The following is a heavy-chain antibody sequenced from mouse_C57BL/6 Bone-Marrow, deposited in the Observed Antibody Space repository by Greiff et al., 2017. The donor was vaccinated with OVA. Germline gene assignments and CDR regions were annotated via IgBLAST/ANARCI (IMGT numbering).Heavy chain of an antibody. CDR1: GYAFSSSW. CDR2: IYPGDGDT. Sequence: VQLQQSGPELVKPGASVKISCKASGYAFSSSWMNWVKQRPGKGLEWIGRIYPGDGDTNYNGKFKGKATLTADKSSSTAYMQLSSLTSEDSAVYYCARGNAPTGTGYWGQGTSVTVSS. CDR3: ARGNAPTGTGY. V-gene: IGHV1-82*01. D-gene: IGHD4-1*02. J-gene: IGHJ4*01.